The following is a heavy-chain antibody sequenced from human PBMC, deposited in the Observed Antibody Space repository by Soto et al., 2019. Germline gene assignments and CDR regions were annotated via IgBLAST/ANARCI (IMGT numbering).Heavy chain of an antibody. CDR2: IIPIFGTA. J-gene: IGHJ3*02. CDR3: ATPGVGATHSAFDI. D-gene: IGHD1-26*01. Sequence: QVQLVQSGAEVKKPGSSVKVCCKASGGTFSSYAISWVRQAPGQGLEWMGGIIPIFGTANYAQKFQGRVTITADESTSTAYMELSSLRSEDTAVYYCATPGVGATHSAFDIWGQGTMVTVSS. V-gene: IGHV1-69*01. CDR1: GGTFSSYA.